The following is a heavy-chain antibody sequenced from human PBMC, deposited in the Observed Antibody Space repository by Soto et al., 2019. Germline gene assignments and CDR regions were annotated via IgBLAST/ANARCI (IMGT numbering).Heavy chain of an antibody. CDR2: IYYSGST. V-gene: IGHV4-39*01. J-gene: IGHJ5*02. CDR3: ATRGPNYDFWSGRQWSWFDP. Sequence: SETLSLTCTVSGGSISSSSYYWGWIRQPPGKGLEWIGSIYYSGSTYYNPSLKSRVTISVDTSKNQFSLKLSSVTAADTAVYYCATRGPNYDFWSGRQWSWFDPWGQGTLVTVSS. D-gene: IGHD3-3*01. CDR1: GGSISSSSYY.